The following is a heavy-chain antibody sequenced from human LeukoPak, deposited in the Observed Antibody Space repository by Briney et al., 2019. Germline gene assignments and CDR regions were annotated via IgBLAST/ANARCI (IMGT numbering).Heavy chain of an antibody. D-gene: IGHD3-22*01. Sequence: PGGSLRLSCAASGFTFSSYGMSWVRQAPGKGLEWVSAISGSGGSTYCADSVKGRFTISRDNSKNTLYLQMNSLRAEDTAVYYCAKASAMIVVVSKHFDYWGQGTLVTVSS. J-gene: IGHJ4*02. CDR3: AKASAMIVVVSKHFDY. CDR2: ISGSGGST. CDR1: GFTFSSYG. V-gene: IGHV3-23*01.